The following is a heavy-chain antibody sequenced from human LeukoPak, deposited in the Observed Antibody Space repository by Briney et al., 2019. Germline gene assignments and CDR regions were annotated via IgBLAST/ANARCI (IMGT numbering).Heavy chain of an antibody. CDR2: IWYDGSNK. Sequence: GRSLRLSCAASGFTFSSYGMHWVRQAPGKGLEWVAVIWYDGSNKYYADSVKGRFTISRDNSKNTLYLQMNSLRAEDTAVYYCARDAGYSYGYLFDYRGQGTLVTVSS. CDR3: ARDAGYSYGYLFDY. J-gene: IGHJ4*02. CDR1: GFTFSSYG. D-gene: IGHD5-18*01. V-gene: IGHV3-33*01.